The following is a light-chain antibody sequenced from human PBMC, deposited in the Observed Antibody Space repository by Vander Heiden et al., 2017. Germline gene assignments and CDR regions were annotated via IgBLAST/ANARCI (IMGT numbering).Light chain of an antibody. J-gene: IGLJ2*01. Sequence: SYELTQPPSVSVSPGQTARITCSGDTLPKQYAYWYRQKPGQAPVLVIYKDNERPSGIPERFSGSSSGTTVTLTISEVQAEDEADYYCQSGDSSGAFVVFGGGTKVTVL. CDR2: KDN. CDR1: TLPKQY. V-gene: IGLV3-25*03. CDR3: QSGDSSGAFVV.